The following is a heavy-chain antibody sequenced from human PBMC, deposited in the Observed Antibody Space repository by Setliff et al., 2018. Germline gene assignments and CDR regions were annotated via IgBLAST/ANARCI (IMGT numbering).Heavy chain of an antibody. D-gene: IGHD3-22*01. CDR3: ARCRYSDYYENNGRDDALDI. V-gene: IGHV3-48*04. CDR1: GFTFSSYW. J-gene: IGHJ3*02. Sequence: GSLRLSCAASGFTFSSYWMSWVRQAPGKGLEWVSYISSSGRTIYYADAVKGGFTISRDNAKNSLYLQMNSLRAEDTAVYYCARCRYSDYYENNGRDDALDIWGQGTMVAVSS. CDR2: ISSSGRTI.